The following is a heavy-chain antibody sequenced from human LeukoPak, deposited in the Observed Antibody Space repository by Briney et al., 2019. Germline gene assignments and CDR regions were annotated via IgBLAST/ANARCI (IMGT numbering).Heavy chain of an antibody. CDR3: ARVRLVPAASDWFDP. Sequence: GRSLRLSCAASGFTFSSYAMHWVRQAPGKGLEWVAVISYDGSNKYYADSVKGRYTISRDNSKNTLYLQMNSLRSEDTAVYYCARVRLVPAASDWFDPWGQGTLVTVSS. CDR1: GFTFSSYA. D-gene: IGHD2-2*01. CDR2: ISYDGSNK. V-gene: IGHV3-30-3*01. J-gene: IGHJ5*02.